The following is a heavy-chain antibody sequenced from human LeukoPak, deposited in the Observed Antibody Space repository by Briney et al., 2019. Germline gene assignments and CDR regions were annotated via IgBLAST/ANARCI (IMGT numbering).Heavy chain of an antibody. J-gene: IGHJ5*02. CDR1: GYTFTGYY. Sequence: ASVKVSCKASGYTFTGYYMHWVRQAPGQGLEWMGWINPNSGGTNYAQKFQGRVTMTRDTSISTAYMELSRLRSDDTAVYYCARVVSGELLSNWFDPWGQGTLVTVSS. CDR3: ARVVSGELLSNWFDP. D-gene: IGHD3-10*01. CDR2: INPNSGGT. V-gene: IGHV1-2*02.